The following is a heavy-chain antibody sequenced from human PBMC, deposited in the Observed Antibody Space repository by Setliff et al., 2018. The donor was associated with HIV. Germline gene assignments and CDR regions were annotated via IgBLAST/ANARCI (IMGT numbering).Heavy chain of an antibody. CDR3: ARWYTTGRGWFDP. D-gene: IGHD6-25*01. J-gene: IGHJ5*02. Sequence: PSETLSLTCTVSGVPTSASTYYWGWIRQHPGKGLEWIGYIYYTGDTYYNPPLKSRVTMSIDTSKNQFSLRLSSVTAADTAVYYCARWYTTGRGWFDPWGQGTLVTVSS. CDR2: IYYTGDT. CDR1: GVPTSASTYY. V-gene: IGHV4-31*03.